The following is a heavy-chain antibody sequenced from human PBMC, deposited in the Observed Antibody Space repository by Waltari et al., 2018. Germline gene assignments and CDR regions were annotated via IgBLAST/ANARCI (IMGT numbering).Heavy chain of an antibody. V-gene: IGHV3-15*01. CDR1: GFNFIYAW. D-gene: IGHD1-26*01. CDR3: TADAPEVGQGELDY. J-gene: IGHJ4*02. CDR2: IKRKTSGGTA. Sequence: EVQVVESGGGSAQPGGSLRLSCTASGFNFIYAWMSWFRQAPGKGLELGGRIKRKTSGGTADYAAPVEGRFTISKDDSMNTVYLEMSSLKTEDTAIYYCTADAPEVGQGELDYWGQGTLVTVSS.